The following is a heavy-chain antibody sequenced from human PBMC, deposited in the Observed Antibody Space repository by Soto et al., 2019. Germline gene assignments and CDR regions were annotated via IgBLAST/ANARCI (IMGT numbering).Heavy chain of an antibody. CDR3: ARVRTSNSYYYYYGMDV. V-gene: IGHV3-11*01. CDR2: ISSSGSTI. D-gene: IGHD2-2*01. Sequence: PGGSLRLSCAASGFTFSDYYMSWIRQAPGKGLEWVSYISSSGSTIYYADSVKGQFTISRDNAKNSLYLQMNSLRAEDTAVYYCARVRTSNSYYYYYGMDVWGQGTTVTVSS. J-gene: IGHJ6*02. CDR1: GFTFSDYY.